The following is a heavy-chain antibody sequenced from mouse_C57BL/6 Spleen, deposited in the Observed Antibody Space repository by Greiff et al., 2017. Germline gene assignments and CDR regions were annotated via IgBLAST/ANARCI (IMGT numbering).Heavy chain of an antibody. CDR1: GFSLTSYG. CDR3: AKENSFAY. CDR2: IWGGGST. Sequence: VKLQESGPGLVQPSQSLSITCTVSGFSLTSYGGHWVRQSPGKGLEWLGVIWGGGSTDYNAAFMSRLSINKDNSKAQVFFKMNSLQADDTAIYYSAKENSFAYWGQGTLVTVSA. J-gene: IGHJ3*01. V-gene: IGHV2-5*01.